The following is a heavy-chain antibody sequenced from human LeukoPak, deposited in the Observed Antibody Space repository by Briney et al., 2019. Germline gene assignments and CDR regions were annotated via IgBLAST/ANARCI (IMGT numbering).Heavy chain of an antibody. CDR2: ISSSSTYI. CDR1: GFTFSTYS. V-gene: IGHV3-21*01. J-gene: IGHJ4*02. CDR3: ARWDRFHGV. Sequence: GGSLRLSCAASGFTFSTYSMNWVRQAPGQGLEWVSSISSSSTYIYYADSVKGRFTISRDNSKDSLYLQMNNLRAEDTAVYYCARWDRFHGVWGQGTLVTVSS. D-gene: IGHD1-14*01.